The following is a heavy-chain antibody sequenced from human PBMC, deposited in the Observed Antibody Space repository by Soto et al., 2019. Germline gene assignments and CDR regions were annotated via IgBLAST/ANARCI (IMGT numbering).Heavy chain of an antibody. Sequence: ASVKVSCKASGYTFTSYGISWVRQAPGQGLEWMGWISAYNGNTNYAQKLQGRVTMTTDTSTSTAYMELRSLRSDDTAVYYCAIVLVVAASYNLFDPWGQGTLVTVSS. CDR3: AIVLVVAASYNLFDP. J-gene: IGHJ5*02. CDR1: GYTFTSYG. CDR2: ISAYNGNT. D-gene: IGHD2-15*01. V-gene: IGHV1-18*01.